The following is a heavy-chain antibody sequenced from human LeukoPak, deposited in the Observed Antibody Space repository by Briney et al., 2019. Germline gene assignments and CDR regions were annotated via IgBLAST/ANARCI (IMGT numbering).Heavy chain of an antibody. Sequence: PGGSLRLSCAASGFTFSSYSMNWVRQAPGKGLEWVSYISSSSTIYYADSVKGRFTISRDNAKNSLYLQMNSLRAEDTAVYYCARGLYGDGFDYWGQGTLVTVSS. CDR2: ISSSSTI. V-gene: IGHV3-48*01. D-gene: IGHD4-17*01. CDR1: GFTFSSYS. CDR3: ARGLYGDGFDY. J-gene: IGHJ4*02.